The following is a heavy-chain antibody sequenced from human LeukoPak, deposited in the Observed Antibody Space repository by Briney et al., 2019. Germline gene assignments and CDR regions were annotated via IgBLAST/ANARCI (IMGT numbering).Heavy chain of an antibody. CDR2: INPNSGGT. CDR3: ARMLNGAYDV. Sequence: ASVKVSCKASGYTFTGPYIHWVRQAPRQGLEWMGWINPNSGGTNYAQNFQGRVTMTRDTSFSTAYMEVSSMRSDDTAVYYCARMLNGAYDVWGQGTLVTVSS. J-gene: IGHJ4*02. CDR1: GYTFTGPY. D-gene: IGHD5-12*01. V-gene: IGHV1-2*02.